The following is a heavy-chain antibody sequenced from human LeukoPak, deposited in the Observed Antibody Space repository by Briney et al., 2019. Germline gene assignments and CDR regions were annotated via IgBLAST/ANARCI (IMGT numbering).Heavy chain of an antibody. D-gene: IGHD2-2*01. CDR3: AKTLTIIVVVPAAKGDY. J-gene: IGHJ4*02. V-gene: IGHV3-23*01. CDR2: LDSSPTST. Sequence: PGGSLRLSCAASSFTPNSHGIIWVRQAPGQGLEWVSTLDSSPTSTFYADSVKGRFTISRDNSKNTLYLQMNSLRAEDTAVYYCAKTLTIIVVVPAAKGDYWGQGTLVTVSS. CDR1: SFTPNSHG.